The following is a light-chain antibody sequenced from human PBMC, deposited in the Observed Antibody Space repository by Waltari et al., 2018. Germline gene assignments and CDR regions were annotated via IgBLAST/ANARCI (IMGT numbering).Light chain of an antibody. Sequence: DIVMTQTPLSLPVTPGEPASISSRSSQSLLHSNGNTYLHWYLQKPGQSPRLLIYKVTNRESGVTDRFSGSGSGTDFTLKISRVEPEDVGVYYCMQSAKDPRTFGQGTKVEIK. CDR1: QSLLHSNGNTY. V-gene: IGKV2D-29*02. CDR2: KVT. J-gene: IGKJ1*01. CDR3: MQSAKDPRT.